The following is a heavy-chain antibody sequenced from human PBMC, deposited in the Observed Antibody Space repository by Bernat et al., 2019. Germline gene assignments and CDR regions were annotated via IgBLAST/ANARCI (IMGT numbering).Heavy chain of an antibody. CDR1: GFTFKTYD. J-gene: IGHJ4*02. CDR2: ISGSGVST. CDR3: AKGSSYFDY. Sequence: EVQLVESGGGLVQPGGSLRLSFAASGFTFKTYDMSWVRHAPGKGLEWVSIISGSGVSTYYADSVKARFTISRDNSKNTLYLQMNSLTAEDTAIYYCAKGSSYFDYWGQGTLVTVSS. V-gene: IGHV3-23*04. D-gene: IGHD1-26*01.